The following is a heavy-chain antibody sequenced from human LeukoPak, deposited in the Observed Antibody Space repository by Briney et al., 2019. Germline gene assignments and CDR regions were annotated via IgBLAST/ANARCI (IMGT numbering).Heavy chain of an antibody. CDR1: AGSISSYY. D-gene: IGHD5-18*01. J-gene: IGHJ4*02. V-gene: IGHV4-59*08. CDR2: IYYSGST. Sequence: ASPTLSLTCTVSAGSISSYYWSWVRQPPGKGLEWIGYIYYSGSTNYNPSLKSRVTISVDTSKNQFSLKLSSVTAADTAVYYCARQLWNYFDYWGQGTLVTVSS. CDR3: ARQLWNYFDY.